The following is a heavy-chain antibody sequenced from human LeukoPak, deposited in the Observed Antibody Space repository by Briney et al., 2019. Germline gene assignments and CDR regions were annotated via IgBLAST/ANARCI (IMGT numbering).Heavy chain of an antibody. CDR3: VKDLISRDGYWDIDS. J-gene: IGHJ5*01. Sequence: GGSLRLSCAASGFSFSDYAMSWVRQAPGKSLEWVAGLFGSGSGKSYADSVKGRVTISRDNSRNMVFLQMYSLSAEDTAMYYCVKDLISRDGYWDIDSWGWGTLVTVSS. D-gene: IGHD2-2*03. CDR1: GFSFSDYA. V-gene: IGHV3-23*01. CDR2: LFGSGSGK.